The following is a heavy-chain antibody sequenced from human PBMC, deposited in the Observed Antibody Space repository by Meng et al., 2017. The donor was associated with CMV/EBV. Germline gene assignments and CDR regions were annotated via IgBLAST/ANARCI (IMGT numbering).Heavy chain of an antibody. CDR1: GFTFSSDS. CDR2: ISSSSSYI. D-gene: IGHD2-2*02. J-gene: IGHJ6*02. CDR3: ARDRYCSSTSCYTYYYYGMDV. Sequence: GESLKISCAASGFTFSSDSMNWVRQAPWKGPEWVSSISSSSSYIYYADSVKGRFTISRDNAKNSLYLQMNSLRAEDTAVYYCARDRYCSSTSCYTYYYYGMDVWGQGTTVTVSS. V-gene: IGHV3-21*01.